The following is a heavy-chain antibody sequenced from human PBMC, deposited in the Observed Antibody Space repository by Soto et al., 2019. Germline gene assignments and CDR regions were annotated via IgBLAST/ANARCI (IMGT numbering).Heavy chain of an antibody. CDR2: IWYDGSNK. Sequence: QPGGSLRLSCAASGFTFSSYGMHWVRQAPGKGLEWVAVIWYDGSNKYYADSVKGRFTISRDNSKNTLYLQMNSLRAEDTAVYYCARDPYSSGWYAPYYYYGMDVWGQGTTVTV. J-gene: IGHJ6*02. V-gene: IGHV3-33*01. D-gene: IGHD6-19*01. CDR3: ARDPYSSGWYAPYYYYGMDV. CDR1: GFTFSSYG.